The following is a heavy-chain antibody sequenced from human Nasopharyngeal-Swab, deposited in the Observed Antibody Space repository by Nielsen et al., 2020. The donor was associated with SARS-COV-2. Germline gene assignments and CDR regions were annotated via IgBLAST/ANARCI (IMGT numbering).Heavy chain of an antibody. V-gene: IGHV4-34*01. Sequence: SETLSLTCAVYGGSFSGYYWSWIRQPPGKGLEWIGEINHSGSTNYNPSLKSRVTISVDTSKNQFSLKLSSATAADTAVYYCARGKYCSGGSCYPIDYWGQGTLVTVSS. CDR1: GGSFSGYY. J-gene: IGHJ4*02. CDR3: ARGKYCSGGSCYPIDY. D-gene: IGHD2-15*01. CDR2: INHSGST.